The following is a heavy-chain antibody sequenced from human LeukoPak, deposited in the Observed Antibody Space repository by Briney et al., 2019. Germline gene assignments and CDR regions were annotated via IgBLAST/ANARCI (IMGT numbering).Heavy chain of an antibody. D-gene: IGHD6-13*01. Sequence: GGSLRLSCAASGFTFSSYWMYWARQAPGKGLVWVSRINSDGSSTTYADSVRGRFTVSRDNAKNTLYLQMNSLRVEDTAVYYCARGGSSWYWGQGTLVTVSS. CDR1: GFTFSSYW. J-gene: IGHJ4*02. CDR2: INSDGSST. V-gene: IGHV3-74*01. CDR3: ARGGSSWY.